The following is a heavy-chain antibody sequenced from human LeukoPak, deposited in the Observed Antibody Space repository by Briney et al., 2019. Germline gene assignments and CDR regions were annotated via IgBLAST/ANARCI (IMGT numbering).Heavy chain of an antibody. CDR3: AKDWSYGGNSWKYFGS. Sequence: QSGGSLRLSCAASGFTFDDYAMHWVRQAPGKGLEWVSGISWRSDSVDYADSVKGRFTISRDNAKSSLYLQMNSLRADDTALYYCAKDWSYGGNSWKYFGSWGQGILVTVSS. V-gene: IGHV3-9*01. CDR1: GFTFDDYA. D-gene: IGHD4-23*01. CDR2: ISWRSDSV. J-gene: IGHJ4*02.